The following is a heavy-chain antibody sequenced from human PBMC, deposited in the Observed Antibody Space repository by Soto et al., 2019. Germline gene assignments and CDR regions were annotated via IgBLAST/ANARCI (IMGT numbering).Heavy chain of an antibody. Sequence: QVQLVQSGAEVKKPGSSVKVSCKASGGTFSSYAISWVRQAPGQGLEWMGGIIPIFGTANYAQKFQGRVTIAADEATRTAYMELSSLRSEDTAVYYCARGAQLGTDYYGMDVWGQGTTVTVSS. CDR3: ARGAQLGTDYYGMDV. CDR1: GGTFSSYA. D-gene: IGHD7-27*01. V-gene: IGHV1-69*12. CDR2: IIPIFGTA. J-gene: IGHJ6*02.